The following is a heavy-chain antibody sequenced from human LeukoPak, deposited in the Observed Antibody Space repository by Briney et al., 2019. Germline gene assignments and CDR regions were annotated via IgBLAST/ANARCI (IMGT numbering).Heavy chain of an antibody. CDR1: GFTFTSYG. J-gene: IGHJ5*02. CDR2: LSSSSSYI. V-gene: IGHV3-21*01. D-gene: IGHD1-26*01. CDR3: ARDGSSDCFDP. Sequence: PGGSLRLSCAASGFTFTSYGMNWVRQAPGKGLEWVSSLSSSSSYIYYADSVKGRFTISRDNAKNSLYLQMNSLRAEDTAVYYCARDGSSDCFDPWGQGTLVTVSS.